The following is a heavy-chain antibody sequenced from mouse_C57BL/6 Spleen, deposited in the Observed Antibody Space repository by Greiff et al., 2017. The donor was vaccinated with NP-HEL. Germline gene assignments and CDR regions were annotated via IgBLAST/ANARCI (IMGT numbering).Heavy chain of an antibody. V-gene: IGHV1-81*01. D-gene: IGHD3-2*02. J-gene: IGHJ2*01. Sequence: QVQLQQSGAELARPGASVKLSCKASGYTFTSYGISWVKQRTGQGLEWIGEIYPRSGNTYYNEKFKGKATLTADKSSSTAYTGLCSLTSEDSAVYFGARSRDSSGDPYYFDYWGQGTTLTVSS. CDR2: IYPRSGNT. CDR3: ARSRDSSGDPYYFDY. CDR1: GYTFTSYG.